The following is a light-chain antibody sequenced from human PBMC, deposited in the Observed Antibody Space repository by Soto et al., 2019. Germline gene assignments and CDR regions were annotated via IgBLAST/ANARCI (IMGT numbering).Light chain of an antibody. CDR2: DAS. CDR3: QEYNNWPPWT. V-gene: IGKV3-15*01. J-gene: IGKJ1*01. Sequence: EMMMKQSPATLSVSTGDGATLSCRASRSLSSNLAWYQQRPGQAPRLLIYDASTRATGIPARFSGSGSGTEFTLTISSLQSEDSAVYYCQEYNNWPPWTFGQGTKVDI. CDR1: RSLSSN.